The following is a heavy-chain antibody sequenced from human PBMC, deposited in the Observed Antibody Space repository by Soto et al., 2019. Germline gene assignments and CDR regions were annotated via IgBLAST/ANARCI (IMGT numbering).Heavy chain of an antibody. J-gene: IGHJ6*02. D-gene: IGHD1-26*01. Sequence: PSETLSLTCAVYGGPFSGYYWSWIRQPPGKGLEWIGEINHSGSTNYNPSLKSRVTISVDTSKNQFSLKLSSVTAAVTAVYYCARRQQGSWEIYYYYGMDVWGQGTTVT. CDR3: ARRQQGSWEIYYYYGMDV. CDR2: INHSGST. V-gene: IGHV4-34*01. CDR1: GGPFSGYY.